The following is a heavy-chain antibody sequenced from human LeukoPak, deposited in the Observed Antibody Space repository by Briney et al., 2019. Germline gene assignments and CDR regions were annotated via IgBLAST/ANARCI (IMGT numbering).Heavy chain of an antibody. Sequence: ASVKLSCKASGYTFTSYGISWVRQAPGQGLEWMGWISAYNGNTNYAQKLQGRVTMTTDTSTSTAYMELRSLRSDDTAVYYCAGVGDSSGPYEYFQHWGQGTLVTVSS. V-gene: IGHV1-18*01. CDR1: GYTFTSYG. D-gene: IGHD6-19*01. J-gene: IGHJ1*01. CDR2: ISAYNGNT. CDR3: AGVGDSSGPYEYFQH.